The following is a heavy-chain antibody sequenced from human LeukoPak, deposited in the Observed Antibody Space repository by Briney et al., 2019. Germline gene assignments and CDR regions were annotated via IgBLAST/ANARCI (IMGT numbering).Heavy chain of an antibody. CDR2: FYPSAGTS. D-gene: IGHD2-21*01. J-gene: IGHJ4*02. V-gene: IGHV1-46*03. Sequence: ASVKVSCKASGYTFTDYYIHWVRQAPGRGHEYVGVFYPSAGTSHSPQRFRGRVTLTSDTSASTVYVEVGSLKSEDTDIYYCVRELRGGYFDFWGQGTLVTVSS. CDR1: GYTFTDYY. CDR3: VRELRGGYFDF.